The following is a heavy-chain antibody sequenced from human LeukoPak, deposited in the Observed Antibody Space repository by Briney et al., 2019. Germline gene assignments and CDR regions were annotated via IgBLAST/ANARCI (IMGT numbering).Heavy chain of an antibody. J-gene: IGHJ4*02. CDR1: GFTFSSHA. CDR2: IKQDGSEK. D-gene: IGHD6-19*01. CDR3: ANRIAVAGGGFDY. Sequence: GGSLRLSCTPSGFTFSSHAMSWVRQAPGKGLEWVANIKQDGSEKYYVDSVKGRFTISRDNAKNSLYLQMNSLRAEDTAVYYCANRIAVAGGGFDYWGQGTLVTVSS. V-gene: IGHV3-7*01.